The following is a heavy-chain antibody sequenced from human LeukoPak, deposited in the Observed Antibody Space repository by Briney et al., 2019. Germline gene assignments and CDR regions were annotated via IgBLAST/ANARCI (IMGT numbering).Heavy chain of an antibody. D-gene: IGHD3-3*01. CDR2: ISGSGDST. J-gene: IGHJ4*02. CDR3: AKRLSFGVAIGDFDY. CDR1: GFTFSNYA. Sequence: GGSLRLSCAASGFTFSNYAMSWVRQAPGKGLEWVSAISGSGDSTYYADSVKGRFTISRDSSMETLYPQMNSLRAEDTATYFCAKRLSFGVAIGDFDYWGQGTLVTVSS. V-gene: IGHV3-23*01.